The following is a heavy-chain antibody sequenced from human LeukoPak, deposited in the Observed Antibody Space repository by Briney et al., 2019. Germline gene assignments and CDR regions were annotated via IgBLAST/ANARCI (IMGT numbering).Heavy chain of an antibody. Sequence: GESLKISCQGSGYSFSSYWITWVRQMPGKGLEWMGRIDLSDSYTSYSPPFQGHVTISADKSISTAFLEWSSLGASDTAIYYCARHYPPGNWLDPWGQGTLVTVSS. D-gene: IGHD3-10*01. V-gene: IGHV5-10-1*01. CDR2: IDLSDSYT. J-gene: IGHJ5*02. CDR3: ARHYPPGNWLDP. CDR1: GYSFSSYW.